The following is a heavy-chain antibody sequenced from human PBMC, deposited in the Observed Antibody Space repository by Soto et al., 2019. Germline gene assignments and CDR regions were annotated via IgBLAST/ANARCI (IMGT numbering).Heavy chain of an antibody. J-gene: IGHJ3*01. CDR1: GFTFSNVW. CDR2: IKNKIDGWTT. CDR3: TTNDAFDL. V-gene: IGHV3-15*01. Sequence: VQLVESGGGLVKPGGSLRLSCAASGFTFSNVWMSWVRQAPGKGLEWVGRIKNKIDGWTTDYAAPVKGRFTISRDDSKNTVYLQMSSLKTEDTGVYYCTTNDAFDLWGQGTMVTVSS.